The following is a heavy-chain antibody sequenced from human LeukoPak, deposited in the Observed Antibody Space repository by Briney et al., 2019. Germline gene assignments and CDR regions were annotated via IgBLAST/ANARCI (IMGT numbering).Heavy chain of an antibody. Sequence: ASVKVSCKASGYTFTSYGISWVRQAPGQGLKWMGWISAYNGNTNYAQKLQGRVTITTDTSTSTAYMELRSLRSDDTAVYYCARIDDSSGYSYYFDYWGQGTLVTVSS. CDR3: ARIDDSSGYSYYFDY. J-gene: IGHJ4*02. V-gene: IGHV1-18*01. CDR1: GYTFTSYG. CDR2: ISAYNGNT. D-gene: IGHD3-22*01.